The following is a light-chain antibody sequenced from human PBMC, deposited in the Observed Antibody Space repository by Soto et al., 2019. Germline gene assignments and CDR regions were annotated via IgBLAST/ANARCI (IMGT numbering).Light chain of an antibody. J-gene: IGLJ2*01. CDR3: GTWDSSLSALV. CDR1: SSNIGNSY. Sequence: QSVLTQPPSVSAAAGQKVTISCSGSSSNIGNSYVSWYQQLPGTAPKVLIYDNNKRPSGIPDRFSGSKSGTSATLGITGLQTGDEADYYCGTWDSSLSALVFGGGTKLTVL. V-gene: IGLV1-51*01. CDR2: DNN.